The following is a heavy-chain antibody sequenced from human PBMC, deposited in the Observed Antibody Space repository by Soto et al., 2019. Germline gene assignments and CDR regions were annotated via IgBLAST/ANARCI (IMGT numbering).Heavy chain of an antibody. CDR2: ISAYNGNT. Sequence: QVQLVQSGAEVKKPGASVKVSCKASGYTFTSYGISWVRQAPGQGLEGMGWISAYNGNTNYAQKRQGRVTMTTDTHTRTADMELRSLRSDDTAVYYCALEKPPAFDIWGQGTMVTVSP. CDR3: ALEKPPAFDI. J-gene: IGHJ3*02. CDR1: GYTFTSYG. V-gene: IGHV1-18*01.